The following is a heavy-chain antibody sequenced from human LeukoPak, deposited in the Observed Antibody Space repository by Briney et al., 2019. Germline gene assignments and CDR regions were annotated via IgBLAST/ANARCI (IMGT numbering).Heavy chain of an antibody. V-gene: IGHV4-59*12. CDR3: ARDYGDYEHYLDY. CDR2: IYYSGST. D-gene: IGHD4-17*01. Sequence: GLEWIGYIYYSGSTNYNPSLKSRVTISVDTSKNQFSLKLSSVTAADTAVYYCARDYGDYEHYLDYWGQGTLVTVSS. J-gene: IGHJ4*02.